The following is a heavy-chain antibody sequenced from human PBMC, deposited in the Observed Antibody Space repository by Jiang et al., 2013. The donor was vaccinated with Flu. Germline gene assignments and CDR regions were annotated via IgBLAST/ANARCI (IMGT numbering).Heavy chain of an antibody. CDR3: AKDLGPGTSWSDY. J-gene: IGHJ4*02. D-gene: IGHD2-2*01. V-gene: IGHV3-23*01. Sequence: KGRFTISRDNSKNTLYLQMNSLRAEDTAVYYCAKDLGPGTSWSDYWGQGTLVTVSS.